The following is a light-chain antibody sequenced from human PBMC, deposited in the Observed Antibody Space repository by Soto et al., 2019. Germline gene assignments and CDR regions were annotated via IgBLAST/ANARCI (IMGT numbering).Light chain of an antibody. CDR1: QSLLHSNGYNY. CDR3: MEALQSPLT. Sequence: DIVMTQSPLSLPVTPREPASISCRSSQSLLHSNGYNYLDWYLQKPGQSPKLLIYLGSSRASGVPDRFSGSGSGTDFTLKISRVEAEDVGVYYCMEALQSPLTFGGGTKVEIK. V-gene: IGKV2-28*01. CDR2: LGS. J-gene: IGKJ4*01.